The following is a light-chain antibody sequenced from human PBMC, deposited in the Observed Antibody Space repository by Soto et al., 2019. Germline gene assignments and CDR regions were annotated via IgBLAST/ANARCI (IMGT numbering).Light chain of an antibody. CDR1: QGISTY. CDR2: AAS. V-gene: IGKV1-17*02. J-gene: IGKJ2*01. Sequence: DIQMTQSPSSLSASVGDRVTITCRASQGISTYLNWYQQKPGKAPKLLIYAASSLQSGVPSRFSGSGSETDFTLTISNLQPEDIATYYCLQHNAYPFTFGQGTKLEIK. CDR3: LQHNAYPFT.